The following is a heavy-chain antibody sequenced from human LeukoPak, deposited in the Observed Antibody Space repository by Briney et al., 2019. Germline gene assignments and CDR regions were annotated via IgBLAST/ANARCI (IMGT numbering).Heavy chain of an antibody. D-gene: IGHD1-1*01. CDR2: ISWNSGSI. Sequence: SLRLSCAASGFTFDDYAMHWVRQAPGKGLERVSGISWNSGSIGYADSVKDRFTISRDNAKNSLYLQMNSLIAEDTALSYCARDRYSWDGHGMDVWGQGTTVTVSS. V-gene: IGHV3-9*01. J-gene: IGHJ6*02. CDR3: ARDRYSWDGHGMDV. CDR1: GFTFDDYA.